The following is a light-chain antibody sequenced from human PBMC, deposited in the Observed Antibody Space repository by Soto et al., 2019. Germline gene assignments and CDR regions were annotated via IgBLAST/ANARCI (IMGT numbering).Light chain of an antibody. CDR2: DAS. CDR1: QSVSSY. J-gene: IGKJ1*01. CDR3: QQRSNWPTWT. V-gene: IGKV3-11*01. Sequence: EIVLTQSPATLSLSPGERATLSCRASQSVSSYLAWYQQKPGQAPRLLIYDASNRATGIPAMFSGSGSWTAYTLTISSREPADFAVYYCQQRSNWPTWTFGQGTKVEIK.